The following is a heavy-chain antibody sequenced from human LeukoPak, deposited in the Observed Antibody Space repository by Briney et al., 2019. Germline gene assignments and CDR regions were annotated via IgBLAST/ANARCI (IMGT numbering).Heavy chain of an antibody. CDR3: ARLSGYSSV. V-gene: IGHV4-59*08. D-gene: IGHD6-19*01. CDR1: GGSISSYY. CDR2: INYSGST. J-gene: IGHJ4*02. Sequence: PSETLSLTCTVSGGSISSYYWSWIRQPPGKGLEWIGSINYSGSTNYNPSLRGRLTISVDTSKSQFSLRLTSVTAADTAVYYCARLSGYSSVWGQGSLVTVSS.